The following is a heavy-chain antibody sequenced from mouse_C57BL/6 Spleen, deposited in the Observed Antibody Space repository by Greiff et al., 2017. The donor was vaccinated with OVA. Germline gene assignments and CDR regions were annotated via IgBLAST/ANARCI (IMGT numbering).Heavy chain of an antibody. Sequence: QVQLKQPGAELVRPGSSVKLSCKASGYTFTSYWMDWVKQRPGQGLEWIGNIYPSDSETHYNQKFKDKATLTVDKSSSTAYMQLSSLTSEDSAVYYCARGDGYYGYWYFDVWGTGTTVTVSS. CDR2: IYPSDSET. D-gene: IGHD2-3*01. CDR3: ARGDGYYGYWYFDV. V-gene: IGHV1-61*01. J-gene: IGHJ1*03. CDR1: GYTFTSYW.